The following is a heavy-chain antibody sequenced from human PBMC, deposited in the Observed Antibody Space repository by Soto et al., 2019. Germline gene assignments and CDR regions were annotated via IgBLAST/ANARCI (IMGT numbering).Heavy chain of an antibody. V-gene: IGHV3-73*01. CDR2: ILSKAGNYAT. Sequence: EVQLVESGGGLVQPGGSLKLSCAASGFIFSGSAVHWVRPASGKGLEWVGRILSKAGNYATAYPASMKGRFTISRDDSENTAFLQMNSLKTEDTAVYYCSRGGSPYYYDYWGQGTLVAVSS. CDR1: GFIFSGSA. CDR3: SRGGSPYYYDY. J-gene: IGHJ4*02.